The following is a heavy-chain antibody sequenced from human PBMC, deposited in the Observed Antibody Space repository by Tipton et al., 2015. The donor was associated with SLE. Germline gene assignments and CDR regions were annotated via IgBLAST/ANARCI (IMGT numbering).Heavy chain of an antibody. V-gene: IGHV4-39*07. D-gene: IGHD5-12*01. CDR3: ASGYSFDY. CDR1: GDSISNSTYY. Sequence: TLSLTCTVSGDSISNSTYYWGWIRQPPGKGLEWIGSIYYSGSTFYNPSLKSRVSISADASKNQFSLKLSPVTAADTAVYYCASGYSFDYWGQGTLVTVSS. CDR2: IYYSGST. J-gene: IGHJ4*02.